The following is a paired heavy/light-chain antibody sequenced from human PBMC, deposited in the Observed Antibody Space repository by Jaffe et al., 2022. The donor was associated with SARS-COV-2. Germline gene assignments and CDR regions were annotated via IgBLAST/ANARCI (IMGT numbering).Heavy chain of an antibody. CDR3: AGGSVANMIDY. CDR2: INHSGSA. V-gene: IGHV4-34*01. J-gene: IGHJ4*02. CDR1: GGSFSGNY. D-gene: IGHD5-12*01. Sequence: QVQLQQWGAGLLKPSETLSLTCAVYGGSFSGNYWSWIRQPPGKGLEWIGEINHSGSAKYNPSLKSRVTISVDTSKNQFSLKLSSVTAADTAVYYCAGGSVANMIDYWGQGTLVTVSS.
Light chain of an antibody. CDR2: DVS. CDR3: SSYTSSSTRV. V-gene: IGLV2-14*01. J-gene: IGLJ2*01. CDR1: SSDVGAYNY. Sequence: QSALTQPASVSGSPGQSITISCTGTSSDVGAYNYVSWYQQHPGKAPKLMIYDVSNRPSGVSNRFSGSKSGNTASLTISGLQAEDEADYYCSSYTSSSTRVFGGGTKLTVL.